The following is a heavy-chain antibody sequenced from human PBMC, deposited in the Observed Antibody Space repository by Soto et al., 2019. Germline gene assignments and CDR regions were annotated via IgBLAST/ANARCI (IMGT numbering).Heavy chain of an antibody. CDR2: IYYSGST. CDR3: ARLGKSYGRTYHFGLDV. J-gene: IGHJ6*02. V-gene: IGHV4-39*01. CDR1: GGSISSTDYY. D-gene: IGHD3-16*01. Sequence: PSETLSLTCTVSGGSISSTDYYWDWIRQPPGKGLEWIGSIYYSGSTYYNPSLKSRVTISVDTSKNQFALKLSTVTAADTAMYYCARLGKSYGRTYHFGLDVWGQGTTVTVSS.